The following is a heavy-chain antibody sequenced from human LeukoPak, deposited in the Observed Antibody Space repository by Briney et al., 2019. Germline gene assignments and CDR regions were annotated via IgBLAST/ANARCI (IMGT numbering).Heavy chain of an antibody. CDR3: ARDKGSDGIDL. V-gene: IGHV3-48*03. Sequence: GSLRLSCVGPGFIFSSYEMNWVRQAPGKGLEWVSYIRGSGTTIYYADSVKGRFTISRDDAKNSLYLQMNSLRAEDTAVYYCARDKGSDGIDLWGQGTLVTVSS. CDR2: IRGSGTTI. CDR1: GFIFSSYE. D-gene: IGHD3-10*01. J-gene: IGHJ5*02.